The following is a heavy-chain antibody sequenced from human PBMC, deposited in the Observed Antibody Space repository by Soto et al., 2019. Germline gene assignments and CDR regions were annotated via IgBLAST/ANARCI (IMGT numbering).Heavy chain of an antibody. Sequence: PGGSLRLSCAASGFTVSSNYMSWVRQAPGKGLEWVSVIYSGGSTYYADSVKGRFTISRDNPKNTLYLQMNSLRAEDTAVYYCARDRIAVAGNPEYFQHWGQGTLVTVSS. V-gene: IGHV3-66*01. J-gene: IGHJ1*01. CDR1: GFTVSSNY. CDR2: IYSGGST. CDR3: ARDRIAVAGNPEYFQH. D-gene: IGHD6-19*01.